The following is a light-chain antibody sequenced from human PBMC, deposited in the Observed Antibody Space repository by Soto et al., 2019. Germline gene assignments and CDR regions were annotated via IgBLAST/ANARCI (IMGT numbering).Light chain of an antibody. J-gene: IGLJ1*01. CDR1: SSDVGSYNL. CDR2: EGS. Sequence: QSVLTQPASVSGSPRQSITISCTGTSSDVGSYNLVSRSQHHPGKAPKFLIYEGSERPSGISNRFSGSKSGDTASLTISGLQAEDEADYYGCSYGVRSTFEVFGTGTKLTVL. V-gene: IGLV2-23*03. CDR3: CSYGVRSTFEV.